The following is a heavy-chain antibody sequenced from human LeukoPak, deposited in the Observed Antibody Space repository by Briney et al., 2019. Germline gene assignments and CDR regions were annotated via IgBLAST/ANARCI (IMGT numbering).Heavy chain of an antibody. V-gene: IGHV3-23*01. CDR1: GFTFSSYA. D-gene: IGHD3-22*01. CDR3: ARTFPLDYYDSSGMGG. J-gene: IGHJ4*02. CDR2: ISGSGGST. Sequence: GGSPRLSCAASGFTFSSYAMSWVRQAPGKGLEWVSAISGSGGSTYYADSVKGRFTISRDNSKNTLYLQMNSLRAEDTAVYYCARTFPLDYYDSSGMGGWGQGTLVTVSS.